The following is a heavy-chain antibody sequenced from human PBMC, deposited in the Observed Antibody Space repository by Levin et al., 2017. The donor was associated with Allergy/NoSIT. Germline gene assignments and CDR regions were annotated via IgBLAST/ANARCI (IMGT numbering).Heavy chain of an antibody. D-gene: IGHD3-3*02. J-gene: IGHJ1*01. Sequence: PSETLSLTCAVYGGSFSGYYWSWIRQPPGKGLEWIGEINHSGSTNYNPSLKSRVTISVDTSKNQFSLKLSSVTAADTAVYYCARGFPHFKYFQHWGQGTLVTVSS. CDR1: GGSFSGYY. V-gene: IGHV4-34*01. CDR3: ARGFPHFKYFQH. CDR2: INHSGST.